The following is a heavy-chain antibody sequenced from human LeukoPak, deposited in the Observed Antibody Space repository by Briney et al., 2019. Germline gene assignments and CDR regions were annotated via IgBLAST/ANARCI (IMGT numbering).Heavy chain of an antibody. CDR2: INDDGSFR. J-gene: IGHJ1*01. Sequence: PGGSLRLSCAASGITFSGAWMHWVRQAPGKGLVWVSRINDDGSFRRYANSVKGRFTISRDNAKNTLFLQMDSLRAEDTVVYYCARVSGPGMNEYYHLWGQGTLVTVSS. V-gene: IGHV3-74*01. CDR3: ARVSGPGMNEYYHL. D-gene: IGHD3-10*01. CDR1: GITFSGAW.